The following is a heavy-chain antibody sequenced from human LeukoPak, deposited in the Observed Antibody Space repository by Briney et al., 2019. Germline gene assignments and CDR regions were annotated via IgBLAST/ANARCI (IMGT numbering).Heavy chain of an antibody. CDR1: GFTFSSYG. CDR3: AKSGSSGYYQFPETSDY. Sequence: GGSLRLSCAASGFTFSSYGMHWVRQAPGKGLEWVAVISYDGSNKYYADSVKGRFTISRDNSKNTLYLQMNSLRAEDTAVYYCAKSGSSGYYQFPETSDYWGQGTLVTVSS. J-gene: IGHJ4*02. V-gene: IGHV3-30*18. CDR2: ISYDGSNK. D-gene: IGHD3-22*01.